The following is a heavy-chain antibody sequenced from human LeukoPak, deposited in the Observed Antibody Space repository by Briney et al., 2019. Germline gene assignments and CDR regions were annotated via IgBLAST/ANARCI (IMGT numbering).Heavy chain of an antibody. Sequence: PGGSLRLSCEASGFTFSTYGMSWVRQAPGKGLEWVSGISGSGGSTYYADSVKGRFTISRDNSKNTLYLQMNSLRAEDTAVYYCAHSSSFYAYFDYWGQGTLVTVSS. J-gene: IGHJ4*02. V-gene: IGHV3-23*01. CDR2: ISGSGGST. CDR1: GFTFSTYG. CDR3: AHSSSFYAYFDY. D-gene: IGHD6-13*01.